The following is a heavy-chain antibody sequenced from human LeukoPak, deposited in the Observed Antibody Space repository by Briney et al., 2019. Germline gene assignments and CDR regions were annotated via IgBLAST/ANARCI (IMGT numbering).Heavy chain of an antibody. J-gene: IGHJ6*03. CDR1: GGSMSDHY. D-gene: IGHD3-10*01. CDR2: IYATGNT. V-gene: IGHV4-4*09. Sequence: SETLSLTCAVSGGSMSDHYWSWLRQTPGTPLEWLGYIYATGNTNYSPSLKGRVTISLDTSKNHFSLRLRSVTAADTALYYCARHFRRDYPDSGSSQYFHYIDVWGKGTTVVVSS. CDR3: ARHFRRDYPDSGSSQYFHYIDV.